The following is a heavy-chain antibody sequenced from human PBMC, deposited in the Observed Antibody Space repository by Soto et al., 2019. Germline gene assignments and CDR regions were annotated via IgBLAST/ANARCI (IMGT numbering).Heavy chain of an antibody. CDR3: AIHKYQLVHNWFVP. Sequence: PGESLKISCKGSGYSFTSYWIGWVRQMPGKGLEWMGIIYPGDSDTRYSPSFQRQVTISADKSTSTAYLQWSSLKASDTAMYYCAIHKYQLVHNWFVPLGQGTLGNVS. V-gene: IGHV5-51*01. J-gene: IGHJ5*02. D-gene: IGHD2-2*01. CDR2: IYPGDSDT. CDR1: GYSFTSYW.